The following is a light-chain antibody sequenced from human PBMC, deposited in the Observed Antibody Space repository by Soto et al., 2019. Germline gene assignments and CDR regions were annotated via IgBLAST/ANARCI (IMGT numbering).Light chain of an antibody. CDR1: QNINNY. V-gene: IGKV1-39*01. J-gene: IGKJ4*01. CDR2: DVF. CDR3: QQSYTTPVT. Sequence: DMQMKKSRSSLSASVGDRVTITCRASQNINNYLDWYEHKPGQSPKVLIYDVFTLQSGVPSRFSGSGSVTFFTLTISSLQPEDCATYYCQQSYTTPVTFGGGTKVDIK.